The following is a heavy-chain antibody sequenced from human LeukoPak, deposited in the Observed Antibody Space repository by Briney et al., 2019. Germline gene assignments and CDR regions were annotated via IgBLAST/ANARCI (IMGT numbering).Heavy chain of an antibody. D-gene: IGHD6-19*01. V-gene: IGHV1-69*05. CDR2: IIPIFGTA. CDR1: GGTFSSYA. Sequence: ASVKVSCKASGGTFSSYAISWVRQAPGQGLEWMGRIIPIFGTANYAQKFQGRVTITTDESTSTAYMELSSLRSEDTAVYYCAREAGYSSGRDYWSQGTLVTVSS. CDR3: AREAGYSSGRDY. J-gene: IGHJ4*02.